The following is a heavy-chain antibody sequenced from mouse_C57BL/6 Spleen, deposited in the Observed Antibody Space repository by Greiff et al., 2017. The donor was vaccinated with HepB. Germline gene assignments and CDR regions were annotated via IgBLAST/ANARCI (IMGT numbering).Heavy chain of an antibody. V-gene: IGHV1-26*01. Sequence: EVQLQQSGPELVKPGASVKISCKASGYTFTDYYMNWVKQSHGKSLEWIGDINPNNGGTSYNQKFKGKATLTVDKSSSTAYMELLSLTSEDSAVYYCARWKYYYGSSYEGYFDYWGQGTTLTVSS. J-gene: IGHJ2*01. CDR2: INPNNGGT. D-gene: IGHD1-1*01. CDR1: GYTFTDYY. CDR3: ARWKYYYGSSYEGYFDY.